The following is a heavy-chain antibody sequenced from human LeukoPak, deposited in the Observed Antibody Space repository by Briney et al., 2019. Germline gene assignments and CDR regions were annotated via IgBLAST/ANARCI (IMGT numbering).Heavy chain of an antibody. CDR2: ISSSSSYI. V-gene: IGHV3-21*01. CDR1: GFTFNSYS. J-gene: IGHJ4*02. D-gene: IGHD6-13*01. Sequence: GGSLRLSCAASGFTFNSYSMNWVRQAPGKGLERVSSISSSSSYIYYADSVKGRFTISRDNAKNSLYLQMNSLRAEDTAVYYCARDQIAAAGQPRWDPSPYYFDYWGQGTLVTVSS. CDR3: ARDQIAAAGQPRWDPSPYYFDY.